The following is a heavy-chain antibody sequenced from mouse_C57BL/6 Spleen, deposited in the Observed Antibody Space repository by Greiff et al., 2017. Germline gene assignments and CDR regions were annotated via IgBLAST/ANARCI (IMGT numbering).Heavy chain of an antibody. V-gene: IGHV1-43*01. CDR3: ARSGFFITNYRYFDV. J-gene: IGHJ1*03. D-gene: IGHD1-1*01. CDR1: GYSFTGYY. Sequence: EVQLQESGPELVKPGASVKISCKASGYSFTGYYMHWVKQSSEKSLEWIGEINPSTGGTSYNQKFKGKATLTVDKSSSTAYMQLKSLTSEDSAVYYCARSGFFITNYRYFDVWGTGTTVTVSS. CDR2: INPSTGGT.